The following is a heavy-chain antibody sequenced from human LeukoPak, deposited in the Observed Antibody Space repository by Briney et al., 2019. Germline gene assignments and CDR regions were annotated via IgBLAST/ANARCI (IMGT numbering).Heavy chain of an antibody. D-gene: IGHD3-10*01. V-gene: IGHV4-61*02. CDR2: IYTSGST. J-gene: IGHJ3*02. Sequence: SETLSLTCTVSGGSISSGSYYWSWIRQPAGKGLEWIGRIYTSGSTNYNPSLKSRVTISVDTSKNQFSLKLSSVTAADTAVYYCARVTMGYDAFDIWGQGTMVTVSS. CDR3: ARVTMGYDAFDI. CDR1: GGSISSGSYY.